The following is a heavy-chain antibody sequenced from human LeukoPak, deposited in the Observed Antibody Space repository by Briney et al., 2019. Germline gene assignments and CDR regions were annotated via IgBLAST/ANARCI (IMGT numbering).Heavy chain of an antibody. CDR2: ISSSGSTI. J-gene: IGHJ3*02. CDR1: GFTFSSRE. D-gene: IGHD6-19*01. V-gene: IGHV3-48*03. CDR3: ANTMSGWPFPDAFDI. Sequence: AGGSLRLSCAASGFTFSSREMNWVRQAPGKGLEWVSYISSSGSTIYYADSVKGRFTISRDNAKNSLYLQMNSLRAEDTAVYYCANTMSGWPFPDAFDIWGQGTMVTVSS.